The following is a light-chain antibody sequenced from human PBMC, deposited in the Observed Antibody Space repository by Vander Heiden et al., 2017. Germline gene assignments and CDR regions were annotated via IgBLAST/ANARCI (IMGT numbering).Light chain of an antibody. Sequence: EIVLTQSPGSLSLSPGDSATLSCRASQSVDSRHLAWYRQKPGQAPRLLIYGVSNRAPGIPDRFSGSGYGTDFTLTISRREPEDFAVYYCHRHGSPDPWTFGQGTKVEIK. V-gene: IGKV3-20*01. CDR2: GVS. J-gene: IGKJ1*01. CDR1: QSVDSRH. CDR3: HRHGSPDPWT.